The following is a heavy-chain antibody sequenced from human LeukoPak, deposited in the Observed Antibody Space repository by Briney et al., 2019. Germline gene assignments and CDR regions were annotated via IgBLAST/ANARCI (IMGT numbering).Heavy chain of an antibody. J-gene: IGHJ4*02. CDR1: GYSFTSYW. CDR3: ARHSSGNDRTHFDF. D-gene: IGHD5-12*01. CDR2: IYPGDPDT. V-gene: IGHV5-51*01. Sequence: GESLKISCKGSGYSFTSYWIGWVRQMPGKGLEWMGIIYPGDPDTRYSPSFQGQVTISADKSISTAYLQWRSLKASDSAMFYCARHSSGNDRTHFDFWGQGTLVTVAS.